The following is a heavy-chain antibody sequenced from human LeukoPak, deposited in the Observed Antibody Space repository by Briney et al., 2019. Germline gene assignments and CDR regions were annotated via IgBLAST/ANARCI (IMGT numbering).Heavy chain of an antibody. CDR2: ISGSGGST. CDR3: AKDCYGDCSTSGCYLRGWFDP. CDR1: GFTFSSYA. Sequence: GGSLRLSCAASGFTFSSYAMSWVRQAPGKGLEWVSAISGSGGSTYYADSVQGRFTISRDNSENTLYLQMNSLRAEDTAVYYCAKDCYGDCSTSGCYLRGWFDPWGQGTLVTVSS. J-gene: IGHJ5*02. V-gene: IGHV3-23*01. D-gene: IGHD2-2*01.